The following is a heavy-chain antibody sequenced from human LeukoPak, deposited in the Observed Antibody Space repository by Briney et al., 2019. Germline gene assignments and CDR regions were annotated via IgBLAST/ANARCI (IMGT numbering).Heavy chain of an antibody. J-gene: IGHJ4*02. D-gene: IGHD3-3*01. CDR3: AKERDYDFWSGYLNSFDY. Sequence: GGSLRLSCAASGFTFGSYAMRWVRQAPGKGLEWVSAISGSGGSTYYADSVKGRFTISRDNSKNTLYLQMNSLRAEDTAVYYCAKERDYDFWSGYLNSFDYWGQGTLVTVSS. CDR2: ISGSGGST. CDR1: GFTFGSYA. V-gene: IGHV3-23*01.